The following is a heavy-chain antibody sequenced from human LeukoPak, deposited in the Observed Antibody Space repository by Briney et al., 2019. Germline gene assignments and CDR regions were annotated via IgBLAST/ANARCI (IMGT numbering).Heavy chain of an antibody. D-gene: IGHD4/OR15-4a*01. J-gene: IGHJ4*02. V-gene: IGHV3-7*03. CDR3: AREDVITTTEDY. CDR2: IKQDGSET. CDR1: GFIFSGYW. Sequence: PGGSLGLSCAASGFIFSGYWMSWVRQAPGKGLEWVANIKQDGSETYYVDSVKGRFTISRDNAKNSLYLQMNSLRGEDTAVYYCAREDVITTTEDYWGQGTLVTVSS.